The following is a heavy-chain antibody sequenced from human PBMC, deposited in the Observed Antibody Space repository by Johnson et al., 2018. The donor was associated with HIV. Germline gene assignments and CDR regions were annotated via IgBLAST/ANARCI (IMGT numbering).Heavy chain of an antibody. J-gene: IGHJ3*02. CDR3: ARERGGAFDI. V-gene: IGHV3-30*04. Sequence: QVQLVESGGGVVQPGRSLRLSCAASGFTFSSFPMHWVRQAPGKGLEWVTLISYDGSINYYADSVRGRFTISRDNFDNTFYLQMNSLRADETALYYCARERGGAFDIWGQGTMVTVSS. CDR1: GFTFSSFP. CDR2: ISYDGSIN.